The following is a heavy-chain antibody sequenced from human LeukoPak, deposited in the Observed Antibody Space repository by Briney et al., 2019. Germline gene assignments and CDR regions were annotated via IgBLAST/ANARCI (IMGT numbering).Heavy chain of an antibody. CDR3: ARDGGIGESSPID. V-gene: IGHV1-69*04. Sequence: ASVKASCKASGGTFSSYAISWVRQAPGQGLEWMGRIIPILGIANYAQKFQGRVTITADKSTSTAYMELSSLRSEDTAVYYCARDGGIGESSPIDWGQGTLVTVSS. CDR1: GGTFSSYA. D-gene: IGHD3-10*01. J-gene: IGHJ4*02. CDR2: IIPILGIA.